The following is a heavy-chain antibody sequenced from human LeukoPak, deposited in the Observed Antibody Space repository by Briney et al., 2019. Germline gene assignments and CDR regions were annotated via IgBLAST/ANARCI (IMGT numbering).Heavy chain of an antibody. J-gene: IGHJ4*02. Sequence: GGSLRLSCAASKFTFINFSMDWVRQAPGKRPEWVSFISAVSSTIYYADSVKGRFTISRDDGKNSLFLQMNSLRAEDTAIYYCARTPTAGLPYYFDYWGQGALVTVPS. V-gene: IGHV3-48*01. CDR3: ARTPTAGLPYYFDY. CDR2: ISAVSSTI. D-gene: IGHD2-15*01. CDR1: KFTFINFS.